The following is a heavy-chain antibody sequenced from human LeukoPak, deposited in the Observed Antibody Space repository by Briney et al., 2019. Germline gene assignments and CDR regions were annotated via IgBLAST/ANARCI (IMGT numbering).Heavy chain of an antibody. D-gene: IGHD4-11*01. CDR2: INPNSGGT. V-gene: IGHV1-2*02. J-gene: IGHJ3*02. CDR1: GYTFTGYY. CDR3: ARVLSNYEGAAFDI. Sequence: ASVKVSCKASGYTFTGYYMHWVRQAPGQGLEWMGWINPNSGGTNYAQKFQGRVTMTRDTSTSTAYMELSRLRSDDTAVYYCARVLSNYEGAAFDIWGQGTMVTVSS.